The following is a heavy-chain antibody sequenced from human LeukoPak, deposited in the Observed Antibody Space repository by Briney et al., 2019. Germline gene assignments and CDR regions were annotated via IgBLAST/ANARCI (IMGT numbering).Heavy chain of an antibody. CDR1: GYTFTGYY. V-gene: IGHV1-2*02. J-gene: IGHJ5*02. CDR2: INPNSGGT. D-gene: IGHD2-2*01. CDR3: ARGGWSTSLNWFDP. Sequence: GASVKVSCKASGYTFTGYYMHWVRQAPGQGLEWMGWINPNSGGTNYAQRFQDRVTMTRDTSISTAYMELSRLRSDDTAVYYCARGGWSTSLNWFDPWGQGTLVTVSS.